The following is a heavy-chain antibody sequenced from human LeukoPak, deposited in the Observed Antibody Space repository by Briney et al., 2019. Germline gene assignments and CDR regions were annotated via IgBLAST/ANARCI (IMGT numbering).Heavy chain of an antibody. CDR1: GFTFSSYG. V-gene: IGHV3-30*18. D-gene: IGHD5-18*01. CDR3: AKDWERIQLWPYYFDY. Sequence: PGGSLRLSCAASGFTFSSYGMHWVRQAPGKGLEWVAVISYDGSNKYYADSVKGRFTISRDNSKNTLYLQMNSLRAEDTAVYYCAKDWERIQLWPYYFDYWGQGTLVTVSS. CDR2: ISYDGSNK. J-gene: IGHJ4*02.